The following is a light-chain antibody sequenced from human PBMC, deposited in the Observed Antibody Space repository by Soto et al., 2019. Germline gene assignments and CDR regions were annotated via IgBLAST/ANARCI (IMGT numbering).Light chain of an antibody. CDR3: QQYGSSPQ. V-gene: IGKV3-20*01. J-gene: IGKJ3*01. Sequence: EFAQPPGTLTLSPGERATLSCRASQSVSSSYLAWYQQKPGQAPRLLIYGASSRATGIPDRFSGSGSGTDFTLTISRLEPEDFAVYYCQQYGSSPQFGPGTKVDIK. CDR2: GAS. CDR1: QSVSSSY.